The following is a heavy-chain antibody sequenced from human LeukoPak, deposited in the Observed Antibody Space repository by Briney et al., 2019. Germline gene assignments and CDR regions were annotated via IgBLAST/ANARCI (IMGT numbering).Heavy chain of an antibody. CDR1: AYTFTSYA. J-gene: IGHJ6*03. D-gene: IGHD2-2*01. CDR2: INTNTGNP. V-gene: IGHV7-4-1*02. CDR3: ARSLFLPAEDYYMDV. Sequence: GASVNVSCKASAYTFTSYAMNWVRQAPGQGLEWMGWINTNTGNPTYAQGFTGRFVFSLDTSVSTAYLQISSLKAEDTAVYYCARSLFLPAEDYYMDVWGKGTTVTVSS.